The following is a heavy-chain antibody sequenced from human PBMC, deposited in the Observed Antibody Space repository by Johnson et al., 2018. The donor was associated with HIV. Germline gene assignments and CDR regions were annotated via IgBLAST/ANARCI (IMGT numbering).Heavy chain of an antibody. Sequence: VQVVESGGGVIRPGGSLRLSCAASGFTFADYGMTWVRQAPGKGLEWVSGINWNGGNTGYVDSVKGRFTISRDNAKNSLYLQMNGLRAEDTAFYYCARDFVAFGECTAFDIWGQGTMVTVSS. CDR1: GFTFADYG. D-gene: IGHD3-10*01. J-gene: IGHJ3*02. CDR2: INWNGGNT. CDR3: ARDFVAFGECTAFDI. V-gene: IGHV3-20*04.